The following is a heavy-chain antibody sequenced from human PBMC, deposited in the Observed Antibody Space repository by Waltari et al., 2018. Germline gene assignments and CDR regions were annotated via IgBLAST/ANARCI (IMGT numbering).Heavy chain of an antibody. CDR1: GVSISDYY. CDR3: AGGYSDDGGEYFQH. V-gene: IGHV4-4*07. CDR2: VYTTGTT. Sequence: QVQLQESGPRLVEPWETLSLTCRISGVSISDYYWRWIRQPAGKGLEFIGRVYTTGTTDYNPSLRSSATVSVDKSKNHFSLSLTAVTAADTAIYYCAGGYSDDGGEYFQHWGQGTLVSVSS. D-gene: IGHD3-16*01. J-gene: IGHJ1*01.